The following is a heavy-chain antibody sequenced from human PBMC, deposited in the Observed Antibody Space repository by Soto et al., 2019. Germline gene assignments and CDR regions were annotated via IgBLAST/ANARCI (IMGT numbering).Heavy chain of an antibody. J-gene: IGHJ4*02. D-gene: IGHD3-9*01. CDR1: GGSISSYY. CDR2: IYYSGST. V-gene: IGHV4-59*01. Sequence: SETLSLTCTVSGGSISSYYWSWIRQPPGKGLEWIGYIYYSGSTNYNPSLKSRVTISVDTSKNQFSLKLSSVTAADTAVYYCARGDILTGYSYLDYWGQGNLVTVS. CDR3: ARGDILTGYSYLDY.